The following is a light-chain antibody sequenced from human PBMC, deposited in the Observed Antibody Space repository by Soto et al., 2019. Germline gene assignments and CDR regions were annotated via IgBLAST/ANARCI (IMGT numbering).Light chain of an antibody. CDR1: QSVSGNN. V-gene: IGKV3-20*01. J-gene: IGKJ5*01. CDR3: QHYGNSPYT. CDR2: AET. Sequence: VLTQSPGTLSVSPGERATLSCRASQSVSGNNLAWYQQKPGQPPRLLIYAETFRATGIPDRFSGSGSGTDFTLTINRLEPEDFAVYYCQHYGNSPYTFGQGTRLEIK.